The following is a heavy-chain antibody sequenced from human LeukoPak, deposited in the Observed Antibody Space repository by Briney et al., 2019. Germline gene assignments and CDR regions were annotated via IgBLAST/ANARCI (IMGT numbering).Heavy chain of an antibody. V-gene: IGHV3-30*02. Sequence: PGGSLRLSXAASGFTFSSYGMHWVRQAPGKGLEWVTFIRYDGSNKYYADSVKGRFTISRDNSKNTLYLQMNSLRAEDTAVYYCAKDRAPGYCSSTSCLYYFDYWGQGTLVTVSS. J-gene: IGHJ4*02. CDR1: GFTFSSYG. CDR3: AKDRAPGYCSSTSCLYYFDY. CDR2: IRYDGSNK. D-gene: IGHD2-2*03.